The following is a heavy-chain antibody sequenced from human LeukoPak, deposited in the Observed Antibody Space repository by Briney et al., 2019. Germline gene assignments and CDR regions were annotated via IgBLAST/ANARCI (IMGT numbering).Heavy chain of an antibody. V-gene: IGHV3-21*01. CDR2: ISSSSNYI. J-gene: IGHJ5*02. D-gene: IGHD3-22*01. Sequence: GGSLRLSCAASGFTFSSYSMNWVRQAPGKGLRWASSISSSSNYIDYADSVKGRFTISRDNARNSLYLQMNSLRAEDTAVYYCARLAYYYDSRNFPQRWFDPWGQGTLVTVSS. CDR1: GFTFSSYS. CDR3: ARLAYYYDSRNFPQRWFDP.